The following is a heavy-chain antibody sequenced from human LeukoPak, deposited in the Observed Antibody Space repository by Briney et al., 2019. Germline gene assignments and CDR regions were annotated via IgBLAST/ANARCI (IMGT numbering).Heavy chain of an antibody. V-gene: IGHV4-39*07. D-gene: IGHD3-22*01. J-gene: IGHJ4*02. CDR3: ARDHYYDSSGYYYTPFDY. Sequence: SETLSLTCTVSGGSISSSSYYWGWLRQPPGTGLEWIGSIYYSGSTYYNPSLKSRVTISVDTSKNQFSLKLSSVTAADTAAYYCARDHYYDSSGYYYTPFDYWGQGTLVTVSS. CDR1: GGSISSSSYY. CDR2: IYYSGST.